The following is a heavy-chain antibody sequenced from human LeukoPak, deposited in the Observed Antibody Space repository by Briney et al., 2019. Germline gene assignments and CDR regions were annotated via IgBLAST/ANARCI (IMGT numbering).Heavy chain of an antibody. V-gene: IGHV3-23*01. CDR2: ISGSGDIT. CDR3: AKQDGAAFDY. CDR1: GFTFSSYA. Sequence: GGSLSLSCAASGFTFSSYAMSWVRQAPGKGLEWVSAISGSGDITYLADSVKGRFTISRDNSKNTLYLQMNSLRVEDTAVYYCAKQDGAAFDYWGQGTQVTVSS. J-gene: IGHJ4*02.